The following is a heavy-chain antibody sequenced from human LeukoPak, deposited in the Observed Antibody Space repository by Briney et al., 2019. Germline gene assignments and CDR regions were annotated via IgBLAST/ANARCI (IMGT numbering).Heavy chain of an antibody. Sequence: PESLSLTCAVYGGSFSGYYWSWIRQPPRKGLGWIGEINHSGSTNYNPSLKRRVTISVDTSKKQFSLKLSSVTAADTAVYYCARTYYYGSGSYHAFDIWSQGTMVTVSS. CDR1: GGSFSGYY. V-gene: IGHV4-34*01. CDR3: ARTYYYGSGSYHAFDI. J-gene: IGHJ3*02. D-gene: IGHD3-10*01. CDR2: INHSGST.